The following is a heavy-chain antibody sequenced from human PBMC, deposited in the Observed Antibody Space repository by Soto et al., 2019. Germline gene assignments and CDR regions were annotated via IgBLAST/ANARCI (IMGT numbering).Heavy chain of an antibody. CDR2: IKQDGSEK. J-gene: IGHJ5*02. CDR3: ARDRNRIARTYYDYVWGSYRENWFDP. Sequence: GGFLRLSCAASGFTFSSYWMSWVRQAPGKGLEWVANIKQDGSEKYYVDSVKGRFTISRDNAKNSLYLQMNSLRAEDTAVYYCARDRNRIARTYYDYVWGSYRENWFDPWGQGTLVTVSS. V-gene: IGHV3-7*03. CDR1: GFTFSSYW. D-gene: IGHD3-16*02.